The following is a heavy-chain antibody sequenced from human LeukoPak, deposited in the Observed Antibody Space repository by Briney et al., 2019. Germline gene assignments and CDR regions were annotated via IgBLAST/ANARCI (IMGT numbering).Heavy chain of an antibody. J-gene: IGHJ4*02. V-gene: IGHV4-61*01. CDR3: ARGLPRLDY. CDR1: GGSVSSGSYY. CDR2: IYYSGST. Sequence: SETLSLTCTVSGGSVSSGSYYWSWIRQPPGKGLEWIGYIYYSGSTNYNPSLKSRVTISVDTSKNQFSLKLSSVTAADTAVYYCARGLPRLDYWGQGTLVTVSS.